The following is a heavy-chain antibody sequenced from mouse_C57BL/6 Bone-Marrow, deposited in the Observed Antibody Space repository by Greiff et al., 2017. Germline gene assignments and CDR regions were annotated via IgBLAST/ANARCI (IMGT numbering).Heavy chain of an antibody. J-gene: IGHJ2*01. CDR1: GYTFTSYW. CDR3: AREGWECDY. D-gene: IGHD2-3*01. Sequence: QVQLQQPGAELVRPGTSVKLSCKASGYTFTSYWMHWVKQRPGQGLEWIGVIDPSGSYTNYNKKFKGKATLTVDTSSSTAYMQLSSLTSEDSAVYYCAREGWECDYWGQGTTLTVSS. CDR2: IDPSGSYT. V-gene: IGHV1-59*01.